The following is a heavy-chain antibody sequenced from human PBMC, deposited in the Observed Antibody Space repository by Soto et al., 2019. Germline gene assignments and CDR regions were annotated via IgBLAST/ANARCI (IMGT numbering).Heavy chain of an antibody. V-gene: IGHV3-21*01. CDR1: GFTFSSYS. CDR3: AFSSGWAHFDY. Sequence: EVQLVESGGGLVKPGGSLRLSCAASGFTFSSYSMNWVRQAPGKGLEWVSYISSSGSYIYYVDSVKGRFTISRDNTKNSLYLQMNSLRAEDTAVYYCAFSSGWAHFDYWGQGTLVTVSS. D-gene: IGHD6-25*01. J-gene: IGHJ4*02. CDR2: ISSSGSYI.